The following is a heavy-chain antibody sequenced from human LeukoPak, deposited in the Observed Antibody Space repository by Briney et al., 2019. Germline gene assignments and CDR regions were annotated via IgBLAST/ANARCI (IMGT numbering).Heavy chain of an antibody. Sequence: WDSLKVSCKASGGTFSSYAISWVRQAPGQGLEWMGRIIPILGIANYAQKFQGRVTITADKSTSTAYMELSSLRSEDTAVYYCARSSGGYNGPHYWGQGTLVTVSS. J-gene: IGHJ4*02. CDR1: GGTFSSYA. D-gene: IGHD3-10*01. CDR3: ARSSGGYNGPHY. V-gene: IGHV1-69*04. CDR2: IIPILGIA.